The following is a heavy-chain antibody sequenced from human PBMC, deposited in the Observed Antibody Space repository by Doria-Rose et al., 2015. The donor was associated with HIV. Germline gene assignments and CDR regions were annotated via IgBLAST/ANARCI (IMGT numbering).Heavy chain of an antibody. D-gene: IGHD1-26*01. Sequence: QVQLQESGPGLVKPSETLSLTCSVSGGSISHYYWSWIRQPPGKGLEYIGDIFYTGSTNYSPSLKSRVSISIDTSKNKFSLRLSSVTAADTAVYYCARVPSGTYDYWGQGTLVTASS. CDR1: GGSISHYY. CDR2: IFYTGST. CDR3: ARVPSGTYDY. V-gene: IGHV4-59*01. J-gene: IGHJ4*02.